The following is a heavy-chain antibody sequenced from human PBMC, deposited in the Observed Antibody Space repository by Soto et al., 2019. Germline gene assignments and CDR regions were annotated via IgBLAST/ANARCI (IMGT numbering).Heavy chain of an antibody. D-gene: IGHD3-22*01. CDR2: IYYSGST. CDR3: ARKYYYDSSGSQNNWFDP. V-gene: IGHV4-59*01. CDR1: GGSISSYY. J-gene: IGHJ5*02. Sequence: PSETLSLTCTVSGGSISSYYWSWIRQPPGKGLEWIGYIYYSGSTNYNPSLKSRVTISVDTSKNPFSLKLSTVTAADTAVFYFARKYYYDSSGSQNNWFDPWGQGTLVTVS.